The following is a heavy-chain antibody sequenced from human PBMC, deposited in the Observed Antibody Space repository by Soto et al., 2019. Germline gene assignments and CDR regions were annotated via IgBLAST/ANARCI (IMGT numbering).Heavy chain of an antibody. J-gene: IGHJ4*02. CDR2: IKGDGSRT. CDR3: TRDFDR. Sequence: GGSLRLSCAASGFTFSYHWMHWVRQAPGKGLVWVSRIKGDGSRTYYADSVKGRFTISRDNAKNTLYLQMNSLRAEDTAVYYCTRDFDRWGQGTLVTVSS. CDR1: GFTFSYHW. D-gene: IGHD3-22*01. V-gene: IGHV3-74*01.